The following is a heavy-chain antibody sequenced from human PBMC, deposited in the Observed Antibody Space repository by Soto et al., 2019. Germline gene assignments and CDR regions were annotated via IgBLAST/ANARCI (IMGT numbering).Heavy chain of an antibody. J-gene: IGHJ5*01. D-gene: IGHD1-26*01. CDR2: LSWNGVSI. CDR3: VREQSGSPPLFDF. Sequence: EVQLVESGGGLVQPGRSLRLSCAGSGFIFEDHAMHWVRQAPGKGLEWVSGLSWNGVSIGYADSVRGRFTISRDNAKKSLNLQIDSLRPEDTAIYYCVREQSGSPPLFDFWGQGVLVTVSS. CDR1: GFIFEDHA. V-gene: IGHV3-9*01.